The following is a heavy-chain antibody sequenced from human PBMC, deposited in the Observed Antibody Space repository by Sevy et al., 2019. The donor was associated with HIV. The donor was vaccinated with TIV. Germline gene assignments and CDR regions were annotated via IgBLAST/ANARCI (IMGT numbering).Heavy chain of an antibody. D-gene: IGHD2-21*02. V-gene: IGHV3-9*01. J-gene: IGHJ4*02. CDR1: GFTFDDYV. CDR2: MSWNSGSI. Sequence: GGSLRLSCAASGFTFDDYVMHWVRQAPGKGLAWVSGMSWNSGSIGYADSVKGRFTISRDNAKSSLYLQMNSLRAEDTAFYYCTRESRGMSATAPKGIDYWGQGTLVTVSS. CDR3: TRESRGMSATAPKGIDY.